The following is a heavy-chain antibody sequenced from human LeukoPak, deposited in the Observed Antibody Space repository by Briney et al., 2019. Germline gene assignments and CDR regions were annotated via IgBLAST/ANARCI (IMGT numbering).Heavy chain of an antibody. CDR1: GFTFSSYA. V-gene: IGHV3-30-3*01. J-gene: IGHJ4*02. D-gene: IGHD3-3*01. CDR2: ISYDGSNK. CDR3: ARPKAPYYDFWSGLSY. Sequence: PGGSLRLSCAASGFTFSSYAMHWVRQAPGKGLEWVAVISYDGSNKYYADSVKGRFTISRDNSKNTLYLQMNSLRAEDTAVYYSARPKAPYYDFWSGLSYWGQGTLVTVSS.